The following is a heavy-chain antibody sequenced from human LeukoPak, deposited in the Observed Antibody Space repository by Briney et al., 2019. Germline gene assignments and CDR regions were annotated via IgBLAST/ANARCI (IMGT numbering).Heavy chain of an antibody. CDR3: ARDVSRDNWFDP. CDR1: QYTFTAYY. J-gene: IGHJ5*02. V-gene: IGHV1-2*02. D-gene: IGHD2/OR15-2a*01. CDR2: INPNSGGT. Sequence: ASVTVSCKAYQYTFTAYYIHWVRQAPGQGLEWLGWINPNSGGTNYAENFQGRVTITRDTSISTAYMELTGLTSDDAAVYYCARDVSRDNWFDPWGQGTLVTVSS.